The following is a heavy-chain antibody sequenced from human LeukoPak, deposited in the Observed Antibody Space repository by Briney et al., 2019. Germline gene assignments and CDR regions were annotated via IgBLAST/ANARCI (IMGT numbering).Heavy chain of an antibody. CDR1: GGSISSYY. CDR2: IYYSGST. J-gene: IGHJ5*02. D-gene: IGHD2-8*01. Sequence: SETLSLTCTVSGGSISSYYWSWIRQPPGKGLEWIGYIYYSGSTNYNPSLKSRVTMSVDTSKNQFSLKLSSVTAADTAVYYCARAGMLQFDPWGQGTLVTVSS. V-gene: IGHV4-59*12. CDR3: ARAGMLQFDP.